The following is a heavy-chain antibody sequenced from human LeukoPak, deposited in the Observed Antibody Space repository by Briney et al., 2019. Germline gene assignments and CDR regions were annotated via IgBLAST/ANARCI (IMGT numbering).Heavy chain of an antibody. CDR1: GFSLSGYW. Sequence: GGSLRLSCATSGFSLSGYWMSWVRQAPGKGPEWVARLHADGNEKYYVDSVKGRFTIPRDNAKNSLYLQMNSLRVEDTAVYYCARGGYSFDYLGQGTLVTVSS. CDR2: LHADGNEK. D-gene: IGHD5-12*01. CDR3: ARGGYSFDY. V-gene: IGHV3-7*01. J-gene: IGHJ4*02.